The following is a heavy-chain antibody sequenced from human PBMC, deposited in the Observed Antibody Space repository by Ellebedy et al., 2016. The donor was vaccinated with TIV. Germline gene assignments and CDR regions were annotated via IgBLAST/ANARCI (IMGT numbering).Heavy chain of an antibody. Sequence: PGGSLRLSCAVSGFTFSSYWMTWVRQAPGKGLEWVANIKQDGSEEYYVDSVKGRFTISRDNAKNSLYLQMNSLRAEDTAVYYCARDQHYGDYYRYYGYMDVWGKGTTVTVSS. V-gene: IGHV3-7*01. CDR1: GFTFSSYW. CDR2: IKQDGSEE. J-gene: IGHJ6*03. CDR3: ARDQHYGDYYRYYGYMDV. D-gene: IGHD4-17*01.